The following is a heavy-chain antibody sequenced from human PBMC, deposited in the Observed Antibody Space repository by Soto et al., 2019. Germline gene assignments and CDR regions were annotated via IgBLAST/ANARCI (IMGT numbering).Heavy chain of an antibody. CDR2: INPNSGGT. CDR1: GYTFTGYY. J-gene: IGHJ6*02. V-gene: IGHV1-2*04. D-gene: IGHD3-10*01. Sequence: GASVKVSCKASGYTFTGYYMHWVRQAPGQGLEWMGWINPNSGGTNYAQKFQGWVTMTRDTSISTAYMELSRLRSDDTAVYYCARDLVGVRGVGYYYGMDVWGPGTTVTVSS. CDR3: ARDLVGVRGVGYYYGMDV.